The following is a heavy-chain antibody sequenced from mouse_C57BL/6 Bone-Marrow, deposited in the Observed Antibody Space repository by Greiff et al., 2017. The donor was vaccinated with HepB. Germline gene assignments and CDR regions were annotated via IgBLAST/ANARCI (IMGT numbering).Heavy chain of an antibody. J-gene: IGHJ1*03. V-gene: IGHV1-55*01. CDR1: GYTFTSYW. Sequence: QVQLQQSGAELVKPGASVKMSCKASGYTFTSYWITWVKQRPGQGLEWIGDIYPGSGSTNYNEKFKSKATLTVDTSSSTAYMQLSSLTSEDSAVYYCARCRGFYYYGSSRYFDVWGTGTTVTVSS. D-gene: IGHD1-1*01. CDR3: ARCRGFYYYGSSRYFDV. CDR2: IYPGSGST.